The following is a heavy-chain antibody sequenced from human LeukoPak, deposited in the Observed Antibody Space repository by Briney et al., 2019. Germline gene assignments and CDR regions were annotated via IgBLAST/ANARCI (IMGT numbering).Heavy chain of an antibody. CDR2: IDPSDSET. Sequence: GESLKISCKASGYSFTSYWIGWVRQMPGKGLEWMGIIDPSDSETRYTPSFQGQVTISADKSLSTAYLQWNSLKATDTAMYYCARQTAMGRSGDYWGQGTLVTVSS. J-gene: IGHJ4*02. V-gene: IGHV5-51*01. CDR3: ARQTAMGRSGDY. D-gene: IGHD5-18*01. CDR1: GYSFTSYW.